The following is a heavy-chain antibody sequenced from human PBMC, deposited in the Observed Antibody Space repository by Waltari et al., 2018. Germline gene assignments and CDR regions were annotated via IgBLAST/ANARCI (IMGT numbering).Heavy chain of an antibody. D-gene: IGHD1-7*01. CDR1: GGSISSYY. CDR3: ARSDGQLELRTPTGYYYMDV. V-gene: IGHV4-59*08. CDR2: IYYSGST. J-gene: IGHJ6*03. Sequence: QVQLQESGPGLVKPSETLSLTCTVSGGSISSYYWSWIRQPPGKGLEWIGYIYYSGSTNYTPSLKSRVTISVDTSKNQFSLKLSSVTAADTAVYYCARSDGQLELRTPTGYYYMDVWGKGTTVTISS.